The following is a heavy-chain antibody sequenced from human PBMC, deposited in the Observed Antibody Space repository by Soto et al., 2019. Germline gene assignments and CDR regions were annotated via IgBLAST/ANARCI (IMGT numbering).Heavy chain of an antibody. CDR1: GGSISSSY. D-gene: IGHD2-15*01. CDR3: AHLVVAGITYYFDS. V-gene: IGHV4-59*01. CDR2: IYDSGST. Sequence: SETLSLTCTVSGGSISSSYWSWIRQPPGKGLEWIGYIYDSGSTYYNSSLKSRVTISVDTSKNQVVLTMTNMDPVDTATYYCAHLVVAGITYYFDSWGQGTLVTVSS. J-gene: IGHJ4*02.